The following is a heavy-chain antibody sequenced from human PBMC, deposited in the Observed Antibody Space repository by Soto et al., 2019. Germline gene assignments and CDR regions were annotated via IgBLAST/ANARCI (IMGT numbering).Heavy chain of an antibody. CDR3: ARGRTWFDL. CDR1: GGSISSGGYD. Sequence: PSETLSLTCIVPGGSISSGGYDWSWIRQHPGKGLEWIGYIYYSGSTNYNPSLKSRVTISVHTSKNQFSLKLSSVTAADTAVYYCARGRTWFDLWGQGTLVTVSS. J-gene: IGHJ5*02. CDR2: IYYSGST. V-gene: IGHV4-31*03.